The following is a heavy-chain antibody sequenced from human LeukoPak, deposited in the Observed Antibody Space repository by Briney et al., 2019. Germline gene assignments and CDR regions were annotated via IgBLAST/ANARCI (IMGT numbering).Heavy chain of an antibody. J-gene: IGHJ6*03. V-gene: IGHV3-7*01. Sequence: PGGSLRLSCAASGLTFSSYWMSWVRQAPGKGLEWVANIKQDGSEKYYVDSVKGRFTISRDNAKNSLYLQMNSLRAEDTAVYYCARHPVGYYDSSGYYFSHYYYYYMDVWGKGTTVTISS. D-gene: IGHD3-22*01. CDR1: GLTFSSYW. CDR3: ARHPVGYYDSSGYYFSHYYYYYMDV. CDR2: IKQDGSEK.